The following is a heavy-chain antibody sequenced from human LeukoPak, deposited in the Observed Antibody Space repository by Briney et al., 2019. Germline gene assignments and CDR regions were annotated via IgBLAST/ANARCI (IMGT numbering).Heavy chain of an antibody. Sequence: ASVTVSFKSSGYTFTIYGISWVRQAPGQGLEWMGWISAYNGNTNYAQKLQGRVTMTTDTSTSTAYMELRSLRSDDTAVYYCARDSGFAGSGWLSWGQGTLVTVSS. D-gene: IGHD6-19*01. J-gene: IGHJ4*02. CDR3: ARDSGFAGSGWLS. CDR1: GYTFTIYG. CDR2: ISAYNGNT. V-gene: IGHV1-18*01.